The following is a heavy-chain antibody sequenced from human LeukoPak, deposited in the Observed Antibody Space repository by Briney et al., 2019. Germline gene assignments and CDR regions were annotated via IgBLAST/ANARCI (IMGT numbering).Heavy chain of an antibody. V-gene: IGHV3-74*01. D-gene: IGHD3-22*01. J-gene: IGHJ6*02. CDR3: ARDTYFYDSSGYYYYYSMDV. Sequence: GGSLRLSCAASGFTFSSYWMHWVRQIPGKGLVWVSRINSDGSDTIYMDSVKGRFTMSRDNAKNTLYLQMNSLRAEDTAVYYCARDTYFYDSSGYYYYYSMDVWGQGTTVTVSS. CDR1: GFTFSSYW. CDR2: INSDGSDT.